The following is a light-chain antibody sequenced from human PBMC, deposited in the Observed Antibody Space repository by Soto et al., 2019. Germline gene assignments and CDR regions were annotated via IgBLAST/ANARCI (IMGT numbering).Light chain of an antibody. CDR2: GAS. CDR1: QSISSN. CDR3: QQYNNWPFT. Sequence: EIVMTQSPATLSVSPGERATLSCRASQSISSNLAWYRQKPGQAPRLLIYGASTRATGIPATFSCSGSGTEFTLTISSLQSEDFSVSYCQQYNNWPFTFGPGTKVDIK. V-gene: IGKV3-15*01. J-gene: IGKJ3*01.